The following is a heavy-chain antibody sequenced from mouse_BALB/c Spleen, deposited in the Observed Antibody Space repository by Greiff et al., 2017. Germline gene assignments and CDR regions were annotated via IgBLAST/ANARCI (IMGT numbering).Heavy chain of an antibody. CDR3: AKIKTGFDY. V-gene: IGHV3-2*02. D-gene: IGHD4-1*01. Sequence: EVKLMESGPGLVKPSQSLSLTCTVTGYSITSDYAWNWIRQFPGNKLEWMGYISYSGSTSYNPSLKSRISITRDTSKNQFFLQLNSVTTEDTATYYCAKIKTGFDYWGQGTTLTVSS. CDR2: ISYSGST. CDR1: GYSITSDYA. J-gene: IGHJ2*01.